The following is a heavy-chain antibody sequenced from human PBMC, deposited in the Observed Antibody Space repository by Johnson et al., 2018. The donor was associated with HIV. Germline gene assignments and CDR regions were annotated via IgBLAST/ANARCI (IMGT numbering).Heavy chain of an antibody. CDR1: GFTFSNFA. Sequence: VQLVESGGGLVQPGGSLRLSCAASGFTFSNFAITWVRQAPGKGLEWVSAISVSGGSIYYADSVKGRFTISRDNSKNTLFLQMNNLRAEDTAVYYCARVGRPWLPRDAFDIWGQGTMVTVSS. CDR2: ISVSGGSI. CDR3: ARVGRPWLPRDAFDI. V-gene: IGHV3-23*04. D-gene: IGHD6-19*01. J-gene: IGHJ3*02.